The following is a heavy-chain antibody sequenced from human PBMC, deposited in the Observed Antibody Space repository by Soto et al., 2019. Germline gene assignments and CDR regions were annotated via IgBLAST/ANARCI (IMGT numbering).Heavy chain of an antibody. CDR3: ARDRVGLWRRAAATGWFDP. J-gene: IGHJ5*02. CDR2: ISTSGSTI. D-gene: IGHD6-13*01. CDR1: GFTFSDYY. V-gene: IGHV3-11*01. Sequence: VGSLRLSCAASGFTFSDYYMSWIRQAPGKGLYWVSYISTSGSTIYYADSVKGRFTISRDNAKNSLYLQMNSLRAEDTAVYYCARDRVGLWRRAAATGWFDPWGQGTLVTVAS.